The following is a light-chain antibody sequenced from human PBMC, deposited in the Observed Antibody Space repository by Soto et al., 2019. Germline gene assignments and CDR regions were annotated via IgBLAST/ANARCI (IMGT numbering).Light chain of an antibody. V-gene: IGLV2-23*02. CDR3: CSYAGSSTVV. CDR2: EVS. J-gene: IGLJ2*01. Sequence: QSVLTQPASVSGSPGQSITISCTGTSSDFGSYNLVSWYQQHPGKAPKLMIYEVSKRPSGVSNRFSGSKSGNTASLTISGLQAEDEADYYCCSYAGSSTVVFGGGTKLTVL. CDR1: SSDFGSYNL.